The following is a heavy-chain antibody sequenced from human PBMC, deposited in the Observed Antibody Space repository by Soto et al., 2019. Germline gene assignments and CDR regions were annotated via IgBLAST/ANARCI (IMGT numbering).Heavy chain of an antibody. D-gene: IGHD3-22*01. Sequence: GESLKISCKGSGYSFTNDWIGWVRQMPGKGLEWMGIIYPGDSDTRYSPSFQGQVTISADKSISTAYLQWSSLKASDTAIYYCARRYYYDSRGYYPRDTFDIWGQGTMVTV. CDR1: GYSFTNDW. V-gene: IGHV5-51*01. CDR2: IYPGDSDT. J-gene: IGHJ3*02. CDR3: ARRYYYDSRGYYPRDTFDI.